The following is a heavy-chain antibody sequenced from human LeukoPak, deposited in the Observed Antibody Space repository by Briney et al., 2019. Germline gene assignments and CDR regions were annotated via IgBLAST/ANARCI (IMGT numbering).Heavy chain of an antibody. V-gene: IGHV4-34*01. CDR2: INHSGRT. CDR1: GGSISSYY. CDR3: AIRYCSSASCYMYY. D-gene: IGHD2-2*02. Sequence: SETLSLTCTVSGGSISSYYWSWIRQPPGKGLEWIGEINHSGRTNYNPSLKSRVTISVDTSKKQFSLKLSSVTAADTAVYYCAIRYCSSASCYMYYWGQGTLVTVSS. J-gene: IGHJ4*02.